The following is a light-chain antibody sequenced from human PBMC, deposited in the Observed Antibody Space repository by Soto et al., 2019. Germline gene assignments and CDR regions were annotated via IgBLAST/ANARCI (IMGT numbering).Light chain of an antibody. Sequence: DIQLTQSPSSLSASVGDRVTITCRASHSISTYLNWYQQKPGKAPSLLIYTTSSLQSWVPSRFSGSISGTDFTLTIGGLQPADFAIYYCQQSYSSPYTFGLGTKVQIK. J-gene: IGKJ2*01. CDR1: HSISTY. V-gene: IGKV1-39*01. CDR3: QQSYSSPYT. CDR2: TTS.